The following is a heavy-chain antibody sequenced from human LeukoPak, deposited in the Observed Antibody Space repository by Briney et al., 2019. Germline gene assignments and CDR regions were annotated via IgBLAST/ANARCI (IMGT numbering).Heavy chain of an antibody. D-gene: IGHD5-18*01. CDR2: INAGNGNT. J-gene: IGHJ4*02. CDR1: GYTFTSYA. CDR3: ARDGRVQLWTGLTPDY. V-gene: IGHV1-3*01. Sequence: ASVKVSCKASGYTFTSYAMHWVRQAPGQRLEWMGWINAGNGNTKYSQKFQGRVTITRDTSASTAYMELSSLRSEDTAVYYCARDGRVQLWTGLTPDYWGQGILVTVSS.